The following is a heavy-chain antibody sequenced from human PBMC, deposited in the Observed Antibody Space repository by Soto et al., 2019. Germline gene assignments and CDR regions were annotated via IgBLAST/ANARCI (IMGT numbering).Heavy chain of an antibody. V-gene: IGHV3-15*07. CDR2: VKSKADGGSG. D-gene: IGHD1-26*01. J-gene: IGHJ4*01. CDR1: GFPFNNAW. Sequence: EVQLVESGGGLVKPGGYLRLSCAASGFPFNNAWINWVRQVPGKGLEWVGRVKSKADGGSGDYAATVKGRFVVSRDDSKDIVYLQMTSLKIEDTGVYYCTTDSRTTLPEIRFDYWGHGTQVTVSS. CDR3: TTDSRTTLPEIRFDY.